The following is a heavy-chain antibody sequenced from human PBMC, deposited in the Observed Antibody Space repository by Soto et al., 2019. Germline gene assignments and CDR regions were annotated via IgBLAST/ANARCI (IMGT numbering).Heavy chain of an antibody. Sequence: SETLSLTCDVSGGSITYGNWWIWVRQPPAKGLEWIGEIYPSGSTNYNPSLKRRVTLSLDKSKNQFSLKLTSVTAADTAVYYCARVSYSSSWYYWGQGTLVTVSS. D-gene: IGHD6-13*01. V-gene: IGHV4-4*02. CDR3: ARVSYSSSWYY. CDR1: GGSITYGNW. CDR2: IYPSGST. J-gene: IGHJ4*02.